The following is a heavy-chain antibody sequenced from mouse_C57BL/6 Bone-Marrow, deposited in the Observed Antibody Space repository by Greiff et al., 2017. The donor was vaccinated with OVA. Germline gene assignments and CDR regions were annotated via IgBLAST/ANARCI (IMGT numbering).Heavy chain of an antibody. V-gene: IGHV1-81*01. CDR3: AREYGVYSCAY. CDR1: GYTFTSYG. Sequence: VKLMESGAELARPGASVKLSCKASGYTFTSYGISWVKQRTGQGLEWIGEIYPRSGNTYYNEKFKGKGTLTADKSSSTAYMELRSLTSEDSAVYFCAREYGVYSCAYWGQETLGTVS. D-gene: IGHD2-13*01. J-gene: IGHJ3*01. CDR2: IYPRSGNT.